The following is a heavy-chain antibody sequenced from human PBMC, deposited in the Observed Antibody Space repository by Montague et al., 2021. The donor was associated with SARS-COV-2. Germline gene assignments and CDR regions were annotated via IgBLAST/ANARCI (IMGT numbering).Heavy chain of an antibody. D-gene: IGHD6-13*01. CDR1: GGSISSGSYY. J-gene: IGHJ4*02. Sequence: TLSLTCTVSGGSISSGSYYWSWIRQPAGKGLEWIGRIYTSGSTNYNPSLKSRVTISVDTSKNQFSLKLSSVTAADTAVYFCASWIAAPGDIPVYYFDSWGQGTLVTVSS. CDR2: IYTSGST. CDR3: ASWIAAPGDIPVYYFDS. V-gene: IGHV4-61*02.